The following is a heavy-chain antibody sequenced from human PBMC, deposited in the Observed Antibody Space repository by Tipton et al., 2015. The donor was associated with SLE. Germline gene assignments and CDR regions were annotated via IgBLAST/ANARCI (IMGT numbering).Heavy chain of an antibody. D-gene: IGHD2/OR15-2a*01. CDR3: ARARLYSSSTTWYYYMDV. Sequence: TLSLTCTVSGDSISSGSYYWSRIRQPPGKGLEWIGEINHSGSTNYNPSLKSRVTISVDTSKNQFSLKLSSVTAADTAVYYCARARLYSSSTTWYYYMDVWGKGTTVTVSS. CDR1: GDSISSGSYY. CDR2: INHSGST. J-gene: IGHJ6*03. V-gene: IGHV4-39*07.